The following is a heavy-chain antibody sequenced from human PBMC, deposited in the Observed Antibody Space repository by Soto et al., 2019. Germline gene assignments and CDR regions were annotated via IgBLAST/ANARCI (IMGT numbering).Heavy chain of an antibody. CDR3: AREPTGSSSWYGGFDY. D-gene: IGHD6-13*01. CDR1: GFTFSSYA. J-gene: IGHJ4*02. CDR2: ISYDGSNK. V-gene: IGHV3-30-3*01. Sequence: VGSLRLSCAASGFTFSSYAMHWVRQAPGKGLEWVAVISYDGSNKYYADSVKGRFTISRDNSKNTLYLQMNGLRAEDTAVYYCAREPTGSSSWYGGFDYWGQGTLVTVSS.